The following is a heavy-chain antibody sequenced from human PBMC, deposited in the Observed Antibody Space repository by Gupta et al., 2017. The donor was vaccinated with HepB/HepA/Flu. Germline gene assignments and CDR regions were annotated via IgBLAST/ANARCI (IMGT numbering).Heavy chain of an antibody. V-gene: IGHV3-66*04. Sequence: EVQLVESGGGLVQPGGSLRLSCAASGFTVSSNYMSWVRQAQGKGLEWVSVIYSGGSTYYADSVKGRFTISRDNSKNTLYLQMNSLRAEDTAVYYCARQGYCSGGSCYYYYGMDVWGQGTTVTVSS. D-gene: IGHD2-15*01. CDR2: IYSGGST. CDR3: ARQGYCSGGSCYYYYGMDV. J-gene: IGHJ6*02. CDR1: GFTVSSNY.